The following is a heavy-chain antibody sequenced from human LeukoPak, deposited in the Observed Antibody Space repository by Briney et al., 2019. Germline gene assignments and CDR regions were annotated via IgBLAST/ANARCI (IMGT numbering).Heavy chain of an antibody. J-gene: IGHJ4*02. D-gene: IGHD1-26*01. CDR2: IYYSGST. Sequence: PSETLSLTCSVSGGSISSYYWSWIRQPPGKGLEWIGYIYYSGSTNYNPSLKSRVTISVDPSKNQFSMRLTSMTAADTAVYYCASDWELGHWGRGILVTVTS. CDR1: GGSISSYY. CDR3: ASDWELGH. V-gene: IGHV4-59*01.